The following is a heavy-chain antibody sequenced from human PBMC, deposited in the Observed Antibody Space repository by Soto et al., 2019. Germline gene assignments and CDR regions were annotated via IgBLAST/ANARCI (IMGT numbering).Heavy chain of an antibody. Sequence: QITLKESVPTLVKPTQTLTLTCTFSGCSLSTSGVGVGWIRQPPGKALEWLALIYWDDDKRYSPSLKSRLPITKDTSKNQVVLTMTNMDPVDTATYYCAHRRGHYAFWSGYFPLFDYWGQGTLVTVSS. CDR3: AHRRGHYAFWSGYFPLFDY. CDR1: GCSLSTSGVG. J-gene: IGHJ4*02. CDR2: IYWDDDK. V-gene: IGHV2-5*02. D-gene: IGHD3-3*01.